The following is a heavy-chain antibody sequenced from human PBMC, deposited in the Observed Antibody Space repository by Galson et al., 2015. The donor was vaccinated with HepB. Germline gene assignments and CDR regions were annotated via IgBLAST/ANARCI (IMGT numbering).Heavy chain of an antibody. Sequence: QSGAEVKKPGESLKISCKGSGYSFTSYWIGWVRQMPGKGLEWMGIIYPGDSDVRQSPPFQGHVTISADKSINTAYLPWGSLKAPDTALNYCAGQTYCAFQFETQDVWGQGTTVTVPS. D-gene: IGHD2-21*01. J-gene: IGHJ6*02. CDR3: AGQTYCAFQFETQDV. CDR1: GYSFTSYW. V-gene: IGHV5-51*01. CDR2: IYPGDSDV.